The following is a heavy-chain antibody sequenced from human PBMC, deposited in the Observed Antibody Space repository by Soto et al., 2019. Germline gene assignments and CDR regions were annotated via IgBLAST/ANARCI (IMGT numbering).Heavy chain of an antibody. D-gene: IGHD6-13*01. CDR1: GGSISSYY. J-gene: IGHJ5*02. CDR3: ARGGPFPQQLEKILPLRQDNWFDP. CDR2: IYYSGST. Sequence: QVQLQESGPGLVKPSETLSLTCTVSGGSISSYYWSWIRQPPGKGLEWIGYIYYSGSTNYDPSLKSRFNISVDTSKNQCSRERSSVTAADPAVYYCARGGPFPQQLEKILPLRQDNWFDPWGQGTLVTVSS. V-gene: IGHV4-59*01.